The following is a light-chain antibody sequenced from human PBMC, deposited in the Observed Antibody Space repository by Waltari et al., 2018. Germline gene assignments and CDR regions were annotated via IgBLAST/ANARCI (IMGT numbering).Light chain of an antibody. CDR2: DAS. CDR1: QSVGTY. J-gene: IGKJ4*01. CDR3: QQRRNWPLT. Sequence: EIVLTXXPAILSFSPGERATLSCRASQSVGTYLAWYQQRPGQSPRLLIYDASNRATGIPARFTGSGSETDFTLTISSLQPEDFAVYYCQQRRNWPLTFGGGTRVQI. V-gene: IGKV3-11*01.